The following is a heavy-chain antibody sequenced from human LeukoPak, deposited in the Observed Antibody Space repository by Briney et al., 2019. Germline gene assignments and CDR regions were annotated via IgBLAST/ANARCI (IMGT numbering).Heavy chain of an antibody. D-gene: IGHD1-26*01. CDR2: INHSGST. J-gene: IGHJ4*02. CDR1: GGSFSGYY. V-gene: IGHV4-34*01. CDR3: ARGLSGSYWEGWDY. Sequence: SETLSLTCAVYGGSFSGYYWSWIRQPPGKGLEWIGEINHSGSTNYDPSLKSRVTISVDTSKNQFSLKLSSVTAADTAVYYCARGLSGSYWEGWDYWGQGTLVTVSS.